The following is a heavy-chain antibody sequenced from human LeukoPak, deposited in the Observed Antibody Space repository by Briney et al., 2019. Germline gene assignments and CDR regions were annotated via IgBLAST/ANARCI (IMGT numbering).Heavy chain of an antibody. CDR1: GGSIRSYH. V-gene: IGHV4-59*08. Sequence: PSETLSLTCTVSGGSIRSYHWSWVRQSPGKALEWVGYMNFGGNTKYNPSLKSRVTISMDTPKNKFSLKVSSVTDADTALYFCARTTSNGSADYWGQGTRVTVSA. CDR3: ARTTSNGSADY. CDR2: MNFGGNT. J-gene: IGHJ4*02. D-gene: IGHD2-8*01.